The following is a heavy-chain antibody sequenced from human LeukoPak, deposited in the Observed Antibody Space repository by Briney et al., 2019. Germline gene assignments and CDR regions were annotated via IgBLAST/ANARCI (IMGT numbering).Heavy chain of an antibody. J-gene: IGHJ4*02. CDR2: ISSRSITI. CDR3: ARLEAGF. Sequence: GGSLRLSCAASGFTFSDYYMSWIRQAPGKGLEWVAYISSRSITIHYADSVTGRFTISRDNAKRSVYLQMNSLGAEDTAIYYCARLEAGFWGQGTLVTVSS. CDR1: GFTFSDYY. V-gene: IGHV3-11*01. D-gene: IGHD5-24*01.